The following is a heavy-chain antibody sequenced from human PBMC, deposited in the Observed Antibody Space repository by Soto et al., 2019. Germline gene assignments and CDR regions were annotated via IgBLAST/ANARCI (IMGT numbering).Heavy chain of an antibody. Sequence: QVQLVQSGAEVKKPGSSVRVSCKASGDTFTFYSINWVRQAPGLGLEWMGRINPILSMSNYAQRFQGRVTMTADKYTSKAYMELSSLRSEDTAMYYCASSYGSGYRAFDYWGQGALVTVSS. CDR3: ASSYGSGYRAFDY. D-gene: IGHD3-10*01. V-gene: IGHV1-69*02. CDR1: GDTFTFYS. CDR2: INPILSMS. J-gene: IGHJ4*02.